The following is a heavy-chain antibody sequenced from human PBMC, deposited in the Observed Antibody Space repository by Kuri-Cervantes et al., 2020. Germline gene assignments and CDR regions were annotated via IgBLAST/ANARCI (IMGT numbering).Heavy chain of an antibody. CDR3: AKGINSVGMDV. CDR1: RFTFSSYG. D-gene: IGHD2/OR15-2a*01. V-gene: IGHV3-30*02. CDR2: IWYDGSNK. Sequence: GESLKISCAASRFTFSSYGMHWVRQAPGKGLEWVAVIWYDGSNKYYADSVKGRFTISRDNSKNTLYLQMNSLRAEDTAVYYCAKGINSVGMDVWGQGTTVTVSS. J-gene: IGHJ6*02.